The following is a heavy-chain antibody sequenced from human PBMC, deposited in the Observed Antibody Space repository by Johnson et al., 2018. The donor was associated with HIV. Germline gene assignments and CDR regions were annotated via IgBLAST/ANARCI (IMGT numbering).Heavy chain of an antibody. CDR1: GFTFSSYD. CDR2: IGTAGDT. J-gene: IGHJ3*02. V-gene: IGHV3-13*01. Sequence: VQLVESGGGVVQPGGSLRLSCAASGFTFSSYDMHWVRQATGKGLEWVSAIGTAGDTYYPGSVKGRFTISRDNSKNTRYLQMNSLRAEDTAVDYCARQAAAGALDIWGQGTMVTVSS. D-gene: IGHD6-13*01. CDR3: ARQAAAGALDI.